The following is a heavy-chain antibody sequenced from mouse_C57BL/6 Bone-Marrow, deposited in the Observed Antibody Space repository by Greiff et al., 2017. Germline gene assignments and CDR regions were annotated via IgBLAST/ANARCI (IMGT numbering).Heavy chain of an antibody. CDR3: AIYYYGSSYWYFDV. D-gene: IGHD1-1*01. CDR2: ISYDGSN. J-gene: IGHJ1*03. V-gene: IGHV3-6*01. CDR1: GYSITSGYY. Sequence: VQLKESGPGLVKPSQSLSLTCSVTGYSITSGYYWNWIRQFPGNKLEWMGYISYDGSNNYHPSLKNRISITRDTSKNQFFLKLNSVNTEDTATYYCAIYYYGSSYWYFDVWGTGTTVTVSS.